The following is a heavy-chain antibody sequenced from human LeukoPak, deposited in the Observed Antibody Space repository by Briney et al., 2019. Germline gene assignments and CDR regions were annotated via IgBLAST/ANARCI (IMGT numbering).Heavy chain of an antibody. CDR3: ARQGVDSVSY. CDR2: IYYSGST. D-gene: IGHD5/OR15-5a*01. CDR1: GGSISSSSYY. Sequence: KPSATLSLTCTVSGGSISSSSYYWGWIRQPPGKGLEWIGSIYYSGSTYYNPSLKSRVTISVDTSENQFSLKLSSVTAADTAVYYCARQGVDSVSYWGQGTLVTVSS. J-gene: IGHJ4*02. V-gene: IGHV4-39*01.